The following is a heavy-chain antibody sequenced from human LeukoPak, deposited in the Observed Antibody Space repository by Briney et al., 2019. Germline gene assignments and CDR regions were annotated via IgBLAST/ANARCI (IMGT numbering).Heavy chain of an antibody. CDR2: ISSSGSTI. CDR3: ARDQGNYYDSSGYYFLSFFDI. J-gene: IGHJ3*02. Sequence: GGSLRLSCAASGFTFSSYSMSWIRQAPGKGLEWVSYISSSGSTIYYADSVKGRFTISRDNAKNSLYLQMNSLRAEDTAVYYCARDQGNYYDSSGYYFLSFFDIWGQGTMVTVSS. V-gene: IGHV3-48*04. D-gene: IGHD3-22*01. CDR1: GFTFSSYS.